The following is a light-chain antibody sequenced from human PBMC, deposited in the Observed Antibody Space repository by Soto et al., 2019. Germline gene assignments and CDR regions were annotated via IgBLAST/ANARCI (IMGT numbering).Light chain of an antibody. CDR2: DAS. CDR3: QHRNSLPIT. J-gene: IGKJ5*01. V-gene: IGKV1-33*01. Sequence: IPMTQSPSSLSAALGARVTIPCQASQDIRYYLNWYQQKTGQAPKLLIYDASQWDTGVPSRFSGSGSGTDFTFTINSLESEDIGTYYCQHRNSLPITFGQGTRLEIK. CDR1: QDIRYY.